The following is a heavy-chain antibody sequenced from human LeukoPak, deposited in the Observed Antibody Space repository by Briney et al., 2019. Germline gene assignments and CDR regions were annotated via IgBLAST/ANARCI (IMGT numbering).Heavy chain of an antibody. J-gene: IGHJ4*02. CDR2: IYSGGST. V-gene: IGHV3-53*01. CDR3: ARDGADYTFDY. CDR1: GFTFSSNF. D-gene: IGHD4-11*01. Sequence: PGGSLRLSCAASGFTFSSNFMSWVRQAPGKGLEWVSVIYSGGSTYYADSVKGRFTISRDISKNTLYLQMNSLRAEDTAVYYCARDGADYTFDYWGQGTLVTVSS.